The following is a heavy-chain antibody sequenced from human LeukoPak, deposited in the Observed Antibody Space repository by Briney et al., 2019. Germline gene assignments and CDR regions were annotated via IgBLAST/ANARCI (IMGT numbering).Heavy chain of an antibody. D-gene: IGHD3-22*01. CDR2: IYTTGST. CDR1: GGSINSGSYY. V-gene: IGHV4-61*02. CDR3: ARVRFDYDSSGYYFDY. Sequence: SETLSLTCTVSGGSINSGSYYWNWIRQPAGKGLEWIVRIYTTGSTDYNPSLKSRVTISLDTSKNQFSLKLSSVTAADTAVYYCARVRFDYDSSGYYFDYWGQGTLVTVSS. J-gene: IGHJ4*02.